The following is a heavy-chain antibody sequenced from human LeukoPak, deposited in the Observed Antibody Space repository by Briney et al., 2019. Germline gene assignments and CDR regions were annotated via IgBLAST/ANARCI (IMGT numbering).Heavy chain of an antibody. CDR3: ARGPYSYDSSGAFDI. Sequence: PSETLSLTCTVSGGSISSYYWSWLRQPPGKGLEWIGRISSSGSTNYNPSLKSRVTISVDTSKNQFSLKLSSVTAADTAVYFCARGPYSYDSSGAFDIWGQGTMVTVSS. D-gene: IGHD3-22*01. CDR2: ISSSGST. V-gene: IGHV4-4*08. CDR1: GGSISSYY. J-gene: IGHJ3*02.